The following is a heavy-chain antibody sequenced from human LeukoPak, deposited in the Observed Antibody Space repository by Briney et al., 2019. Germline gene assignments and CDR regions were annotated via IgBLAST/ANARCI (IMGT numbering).Heavy chain of an antibody. CDR3: ARGREYCSSTSCGLSYFDY. J-gene: IGHJ4*02. V-gene: IGHV4-59*12. CDR1: GGSISSYY. D-gene: IGHD2-2*01. Sequence: SETLSLTCTVSGGSISSYYWSWIRQPPGKGLEWIGYIYYSGSTNYNPSLKSRVTISVDTSKNQFSLKLSSVTAADTAVYYCARGREYCSSTSCGLSYFDYWGQGTLVTVSS. CDR2: IYYSGST.